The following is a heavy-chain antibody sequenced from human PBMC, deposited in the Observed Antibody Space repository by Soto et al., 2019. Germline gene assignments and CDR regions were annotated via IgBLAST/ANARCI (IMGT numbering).Heavy chain of an antibody. D-gene: IGHD3-10*01. CDR2: IWYDGSNK. V-gene: IGHV3-33*08. Sequence: GGSLRLSCAASGFTFSSYGMHWVRQAPGKGLEWVAVIWYDGSNKYYADSVKGRFTISRDNSKNTLYLQMNSLRAEDTAVYYCARDPRHGSGSYYIRWGQGTLVTISS. CDR1: GFTFSSYG. CDR3: ARDPRHGSGSYYIR. J-gene: IGHJ4*02.